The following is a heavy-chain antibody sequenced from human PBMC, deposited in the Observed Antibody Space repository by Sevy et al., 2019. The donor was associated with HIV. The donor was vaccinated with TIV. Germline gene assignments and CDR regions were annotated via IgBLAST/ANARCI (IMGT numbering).Heavy chain of an antibody. CDR1: GGSISSYY. CDR3: ARAGITRSFDY. J-gene: IGHJ4*01. Sequence: SEILSLTCTVSGGSISSYYWSWIRQPPGKGLEWIGYIYYSGSTNYNPSLKSRVTISVDTSKNQFSLKLSSVTAADTAVYYCARAGITRSFDYWGHGTLVTVSS. V-gene: IGHV4-59*01. CDR2: IYYSGST. D-gene: IGHD2-2*01.